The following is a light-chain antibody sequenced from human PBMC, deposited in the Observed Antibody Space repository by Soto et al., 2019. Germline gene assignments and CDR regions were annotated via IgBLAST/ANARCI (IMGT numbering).Light chain of an antibody. Sequence: DIQVTQSPSSLSASVGDTVTITCRASQTINSYLNWYQQKPGQAPKLLIYVASSLQSGVPSRFSGRGSGTDFTLTISSLEPEDFATYYCQQSYNIPLTFGPGTKVDIK. J-gene: IGKJ3*01. CDR2: VAS. CDR3: QQSYNIPLT. V-gene: IGKV1-39*01. CDR1: QTINSY.